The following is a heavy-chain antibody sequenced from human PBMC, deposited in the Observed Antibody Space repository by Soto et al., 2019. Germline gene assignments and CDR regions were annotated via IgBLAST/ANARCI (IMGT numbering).Heavy chain of an antibody. CDR1: GGTFSSYT. D-gene: IGHD4-4*01. V-gene: IGHV1-69*02. CDR3: AAPDDYSNDELDY. Sequence: QVQLVQSGAEVKKPGSSVKVSCKASGGTFSSYTISWVRQAPGQGLEWMGRIIPILGIANYAQKFQGRVTITADKSTSTAYMELSSLRSEDTAVYYCAAPDDYSNDELDYWGQGTLVTVSS. CDR2: IIPILGIA. J-gene: IGHJ4*02.